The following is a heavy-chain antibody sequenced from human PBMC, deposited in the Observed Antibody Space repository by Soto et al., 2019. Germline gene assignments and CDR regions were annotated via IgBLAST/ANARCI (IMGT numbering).Heavy chain of an antibody. Sequence: SETLSLTCAVYGGSFGGYYWSWIRQPPGKGLEWIGEINHSGSTNYNPSLKSRVTISVDTSKNQFSLKLSSVTAADTAVYYCARASSGIAARINFDYWGQGTLVTVSS. J-gene: IGHJ4*02. CDR2: INHSGST. CDR3: ARASSGIAARINFDY. CDR1: GGSFGGYY. V-gene: IGHV4-34*01. D-gene: IGHD6-6*01.